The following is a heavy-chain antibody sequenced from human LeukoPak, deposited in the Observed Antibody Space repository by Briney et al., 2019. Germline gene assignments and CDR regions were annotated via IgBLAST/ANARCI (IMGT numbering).Heavy chain of an antibody. CDR1: GFTISSYD. Sequence: AGTLRLSCAAPGFTISSYDMRWVRQAPGKGLEWVALISYDGSTKYYADSVKVGFTISKANSKNTLYRQINSRTAEDPALYYCAEVRGPRSALTYFNYWGQGILVTVSS. CDR3: AEVRGPRSALTYFNY. V-gene: IGHV3-30*18. D-gene: IGHD3-10*01. J-gene: IGHJ4*02. CDR2: ISYDGSTK.